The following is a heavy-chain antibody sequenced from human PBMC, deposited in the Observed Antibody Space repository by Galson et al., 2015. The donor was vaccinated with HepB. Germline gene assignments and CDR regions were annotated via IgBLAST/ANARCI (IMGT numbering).Heavy chain of an antibody. CDR3: AKDRLWQITTFDS. D-gene: IGHD1-1*01. Sequence: SLRLSCAASGFTFNSYAMHWVRQAPGKGLEWVSGISAGGGSTYYAASVKGRFTISRDNSKNTLFVQMKSLRADDTAVYYCAKDRLWQITTFDSWGQGTLVTVSS. V-gene: IGHV3-23*01. J-gene: IGHJ4*02. CDR2: ISAGGGST. CDR1: GFTFNSYA.